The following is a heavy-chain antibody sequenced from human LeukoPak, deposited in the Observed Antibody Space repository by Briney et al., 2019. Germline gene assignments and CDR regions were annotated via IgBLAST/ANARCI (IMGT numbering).Heavy chain of an antibody. Sequence: SQTLSLTCTVSGDSMDSGDFYWTWIRQAPGKALEWIANIHYSGTTYHNPSLKSRLSISLDMSRSQFSLNLNSVTAADTAVYFCVRDLGAADFESWGQGALVIVSS. V-gene: IGHV4-30-4*08. J-gene: IGHJ4*02. CDR2: IHYSGTT. D-gene: IGHD6-13*01. CDR3: VRDLGAADFES. CDR1: GDSMDSGDFY.